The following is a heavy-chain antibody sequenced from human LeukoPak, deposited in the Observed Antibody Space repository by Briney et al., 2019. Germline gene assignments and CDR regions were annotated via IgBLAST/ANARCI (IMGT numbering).Heavy chain of an antibody. CDR3: ARQWYSSGWRRKPLDY. J-gene: IGHJ4*02. CDR2: ISSSGSTI. V-gene: IGHV3-11*01. Sequence: GGSLRLSCAASGFTFSDYYMSWIRQAPGKGLEWVSYISSSGSTIYYADSEKGRFTISRDNAKNSLYLQMNSLRAEDTAVYYCARQWYSSGWRRKPLDYWGQGTLVTVSS. CDR1: GFTFSDYY. D-gene: IGHD6-19*01.